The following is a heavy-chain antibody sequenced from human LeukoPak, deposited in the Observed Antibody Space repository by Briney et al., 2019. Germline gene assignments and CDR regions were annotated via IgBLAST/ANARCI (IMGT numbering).Heavy chain of an antibody. CDR2: ISAYNGNT. CDR3: ARVAGTTHGNLWFDP. J-gene: IGHJ5*02. Sequence: GASVTVSCTASGYTFTSYGISWVRQAPGQGLEWMGWISAYNGNTNYAQKLQGRVTMTTDTSTSTAYMELRSLRSDDTAVYYCARVAGTTHGNLWFDPWGQGTLVTVSS. CDR1: GYTFTSYG. V-gene: IGHV1-18*01. D-gene: IGHD1-7*01.